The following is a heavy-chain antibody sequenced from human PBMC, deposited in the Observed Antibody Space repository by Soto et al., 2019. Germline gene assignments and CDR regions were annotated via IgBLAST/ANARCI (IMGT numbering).Heavy chain of an antibody. V-gene: IGHV1-18*04. CDR1: GYTFTSYY. CDR2: ISAYNGNT. Sequence: ASVKVSCKASGYTFTSYYMHWVRQAPGQGLEWMGWISAYNGNTNYAQKLQGRVTMTTDTSTSTAYMELRSLRSDDTAVYYCAVMITFGFELDYWGQGTLVTVSS. CDR3: AVMITFGFELDY. J-gene: IGHJ4*02. D-gene: IGHD3-16*01.